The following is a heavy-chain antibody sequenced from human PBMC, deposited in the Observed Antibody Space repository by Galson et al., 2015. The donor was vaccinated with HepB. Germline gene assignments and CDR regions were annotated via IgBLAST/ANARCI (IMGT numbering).Heavy chain of an antibody. Sequence: SLRLSCAASGFTFSSYCMSWVRQAPGKGLEWVSNINQGGSAIYYADSVKGRFTMSRDNAKNSLYLQMNSLRAEDTAVYYCARDLYRTSSGVYEYYYMDVGGKGTTDTVA. CDR2: INQGGSAI. J-gene: IGHJ6*03. CDR3: ARDLYRTSSGVYEYYYMDV. D-gene: IGHD6-6*01. V-gene: IGHV3-7*03. CDR1: GFTFSSYC.